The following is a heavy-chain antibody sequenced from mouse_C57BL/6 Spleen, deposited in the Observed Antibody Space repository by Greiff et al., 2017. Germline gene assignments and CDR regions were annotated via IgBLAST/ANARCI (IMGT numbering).Heavy chain of an antibody. CDR2: IDPSDSYT. J-gene: IGHJ2*01. D-gene: IGHD4-1*01. Sequence: QVQLQKPGAELVKPGASVKLSCKASGYTFTSYWMQWVKQRPGQGLEWIGEIDPSDSYTNYNQKFKGKATLTVDTSSSTAYMQLSSLTSEDSAVYYCAREGGTSYWGQGTTLTVSS. CDR1: GYTFTSYW. CDR3: AREGGTSY. V-gene: IGHV1-50*01.